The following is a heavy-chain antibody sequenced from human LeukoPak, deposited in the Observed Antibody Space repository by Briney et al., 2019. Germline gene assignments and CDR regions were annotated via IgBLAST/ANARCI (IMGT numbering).Heavy chain of an antibody. CDR1: GYSFTSYW. CDR2: IYPGDSDT. D-gene: IGHD2-15*01. CDR3: AKGYCSGGSCYQIDY. J-gene: IGHJ4*02. Sequence: GESLKISCKGSGYSFTSYWIGWVRQMPGKGLEWMGIIYPGDSDTRYSPSFQGQVTISADKSISTAYLQWSSLKASDTAMYYCAKGYCSGGSCYQIDYWGQGTLATVSS. V-gene: IGHV5-51*01.